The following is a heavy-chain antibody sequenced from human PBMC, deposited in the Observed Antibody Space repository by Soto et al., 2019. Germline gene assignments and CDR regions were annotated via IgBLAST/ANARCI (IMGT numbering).Heavy chain of an antibody. CDR2: ISGGGGST. V-gene: IGHV3-23*01. CDR3: AKDSPGSSSWWPADYYYGMDV. CDR1: GFTFSGDA. Sequence: GGSLRLCCTASGFTFSGDAMSWVRQAPGKGLGWVSAISGGGGSTYYADSVKGRFTISRDNSKNTLYLQMNSLRAEDTAVYYCAKDSPGSSSWWPADYYYGMDVGGQGTTVTISS. J-gene: IGHJ6*02. D-gene: IGHD6-13*01.